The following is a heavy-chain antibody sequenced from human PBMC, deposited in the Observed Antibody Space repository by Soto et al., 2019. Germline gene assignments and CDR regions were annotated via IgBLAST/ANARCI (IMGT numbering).Heavy chain of an antibody. J-gene: IGHJ4*02. CDR3: AKDLRPDGRYDFDY. CDR1: GFDFRMYA. V-gene: IGHV3-23*01. Sequence: GGSLRLSCAASGFDFRMYAMNWVRQAPGKGLEWVAVMIGDGTSWDYADSVRGRFTISRDNSKNTLYLQMNSLRAEDTAVYYCAKDLRPDGRYDFDYWGQGTLVTVSS. CDR2: MIGDGTSW. D-gene: IGHD1-26*01.